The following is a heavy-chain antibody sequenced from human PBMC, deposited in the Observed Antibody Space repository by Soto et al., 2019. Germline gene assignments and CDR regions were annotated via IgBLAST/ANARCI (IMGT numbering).Heavy chain of an antibody. D-gene: IGHD6-19*01. CDR3: AREDSNGWSGESLDV. J-gene: IGHJ6*02. V-gene: IGHV4-34*01. CDR2: LDQSGGT. Sequence: SETLSLTCAVVGDSLRGQSWNWIRQSPGKGLEWIGELDQSGGTNYNPSLKSRAIISDVTSKNQFSLTLISVTAADTAVYYCAREDSNGWSGESLDVWGQGTTVTVS. CDR1: GDSLRGQS.